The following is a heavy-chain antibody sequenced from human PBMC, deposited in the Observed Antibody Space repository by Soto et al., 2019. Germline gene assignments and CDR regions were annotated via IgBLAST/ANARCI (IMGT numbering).Heavy chain of an antibody. CDR2: INHTGGT. CDR3: ATHTTVFRSLIPPYDP. D-gene: IGHD3-3*01. J-gene: IGHJ5*02. Sequence: SVTLSLTCAVYGGSVNGYYWNWIRQPPGKGLEWIGEINHTGGTHYNPSLKRRVTMSVDTSKNQFSLRLRSVTAADTAIYYCATHTTVFRSLIPPYDPWAQRTQSTVAS. CDR1: GGSVNGYY. V-gene: IGHV4-34*01.